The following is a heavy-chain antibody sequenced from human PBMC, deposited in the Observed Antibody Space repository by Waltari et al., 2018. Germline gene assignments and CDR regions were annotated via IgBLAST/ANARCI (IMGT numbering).Heavy chain of an antibody. CDR2: ISNTSGTI. CDR3: ARTLPDYTSGWYGALFDY. V-gene: IGHV3-48*02. Sequence: EVQLVESGGGLVQPGGSLRLSCAASGFTFSIHPINWVRQAPGKGLEWVSYISNTSGTIYYGDSVKGRFTISRDNAKNSLYLQMNSLRDEDTAVYYCARTLPDYTSGWYGALFDYLGQGTLVTVSS. CDR1: GFTFSIHP. J-gene: IGHJ4*02. D-gene: IGHD6-19*01.